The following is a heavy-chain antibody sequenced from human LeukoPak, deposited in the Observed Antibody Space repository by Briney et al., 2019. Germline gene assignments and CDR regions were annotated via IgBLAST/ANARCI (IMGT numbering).Heavy chain of an antibody. V-gene: IGHV3-23*01. Sequence: GGSLRLSCAASGFTFSNYALSWVRQAPGKGLEWVSGISASGGSIYYADSVKGRFTISRDNSKNTLYVQMNSLRAEDTAVYYCAKDRYCSGGSCSGDFDYWGQGTLVTVSS. J-gene: IGHJ4*02. CDR2: ISASGGSI. D-gene: IGHD2-15*01. CDR3: AKDRYCSGGSCSGDFDY. CDR1: GFTFSNYA.